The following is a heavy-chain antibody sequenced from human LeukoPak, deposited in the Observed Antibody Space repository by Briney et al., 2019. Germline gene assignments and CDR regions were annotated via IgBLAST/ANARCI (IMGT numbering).Heavy chain of an antibody. J-gene: IGHJ5*02. CDR3: ARRAGIGYYDILTGYYAWFDP. CDR1: VGTFSSYA. D-gene: IGHD3-9*01. V-gene: IGHV1-69*06. CDR2: IIPIFGTA. Sequence: ASVKVSCKASVGTFSSYAISWVRQAPGQGLEWMGGIIPIFGTANYAQKFQGRVTITADKSTSTAYMELSSLRSEDTAVYYCARRAGIGYYDILTGYYAWFDPWGQGTLVTVSS.